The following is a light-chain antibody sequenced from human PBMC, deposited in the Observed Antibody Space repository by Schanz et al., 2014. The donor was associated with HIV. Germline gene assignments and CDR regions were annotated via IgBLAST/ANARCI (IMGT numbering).Light chain of an antibody. CDR3: QQYGSS. CDR1: QSVGGSQ. J-gene: IGKJ3*01. CDR2: ATS. V-gene: IGKV3-20*01. Sequence: ETVLTQSPGSLSLSPGERATLSCRTSQSVGGSQLAWYQHKRGQAPRLVIYATSTRAAGIPDRFSGTGSGTDFTLTISRLEPEDFAVYYCQQYGSSFGPGTKVDIK.